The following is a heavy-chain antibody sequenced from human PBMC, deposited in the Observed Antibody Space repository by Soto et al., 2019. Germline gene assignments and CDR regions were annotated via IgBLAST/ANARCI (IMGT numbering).Heavy chain of an antibody. J-gene: IGHJ6*02. CDR2: IIPIFGTA. D-gene: IGHD3-22*01. CDR1: GGTFSSYA. V-gene: IGHV1-69*13. Sequence: GASVKVSCKASGGTFSSYAISWVRQAPGQGLEWMGGIIPIFGTANYAQKFQGRVTITADESTSTAYMELSSLRSEDTAVYYCARDYDSSGDYPRTYYYYGMDVWGQGTTVTVSS. CDR3: ARDYDSSGDYPRTYYYYGMDV.